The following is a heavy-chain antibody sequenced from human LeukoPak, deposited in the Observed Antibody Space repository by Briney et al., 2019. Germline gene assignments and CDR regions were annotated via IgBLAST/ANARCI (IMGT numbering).Heavy chain of an antibody. V-gene: IGHV1-18*01. J-gene: IGHJ4*02. Sequence: GASVKVSCKASGCTFTSYGISWVRQAPGQGLEWMGWISAYNGNTNYAQKLQGRVTMTTDTSTSTAYMELRSLRSDDTAVYYCARSIGGYSGYDWFYFDYWGQGTLVTVSS. D-gene: IGHD5-12*01. CDR3: ARSIGGYSGYDWFYFDY. CDR1: GCTFTSYG. CDR2: ISAYNGNT.